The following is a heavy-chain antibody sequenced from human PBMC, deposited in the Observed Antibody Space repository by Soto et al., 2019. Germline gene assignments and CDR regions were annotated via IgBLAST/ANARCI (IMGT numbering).Heavy chain of an antibody. CDR2: INQGGSEN. CDR1: GFTISTYW. V-gene: IGHV3-7*05. D-gene: IGHD1-26*01. CDR3: ARDRGNGYYGQDTWGMDV. Sequence: EVQLVESGGGLVQPGGSLRLSCGASGFTISTYWMSWVRRAPGKGLEWVGNINQGGSENFYAGSVRGRFPISRDNARNSLFLQMNSLRAEDTAVYFCARDRGNGYYGQDTWGMDVWGQGTTVTVSS. J-gene: IGHJ6*02.